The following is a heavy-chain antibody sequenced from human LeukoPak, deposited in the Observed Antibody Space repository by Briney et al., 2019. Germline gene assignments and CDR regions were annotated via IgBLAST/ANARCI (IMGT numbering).Heavy chain of an antibody. Sequence: SETLSLTWVVSGFSISSGYYWGWIRQPPGKGLEWIANIHVSGTTFYNSSLNSRVAISIDTSKNQFSLKLGSVTAADTAVYFCAREAERRIVNWGRGTLVTVSS. CDR2: IHVSGTT. V-gene: IGHV4-38-2*02. D-gene: IGHD1-1*01. J-gene: IGHJ4*02. CDR3: AREAERRIVN. CDR1: GFSISSGYY.